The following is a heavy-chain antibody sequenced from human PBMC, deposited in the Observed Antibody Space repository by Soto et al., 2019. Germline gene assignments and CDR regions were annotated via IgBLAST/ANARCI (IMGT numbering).Heavy chain of an antibody. D-gene: IGHD2-2*01. CDR1: GFTFSSYA. V-gene: IGHV3-23*01. CDR3: AKGPLSLRRFVPAVDGHYYMDV. J-gene: IGHJ6*03. Sequence: GGSLRLSCAASGFTFSSYAMSWVRQAPGKGLEWVSAISGSGGSTYYADSVKGRFTISRDNSKNTLYLQMNSLRAEDTAVYYCAKGPLSLRRFVPAVDGHYYMDVWGKGTTVTVSS. CDR2: ISGSGGST.